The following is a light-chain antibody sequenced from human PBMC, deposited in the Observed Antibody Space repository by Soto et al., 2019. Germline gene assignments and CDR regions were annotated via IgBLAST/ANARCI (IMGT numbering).Light chain of an antibody. CDR3: AAWDDSLSAWV. CDR2: RND. J-gene: IGLJ3*02. Sequence: QSVLTQPPSTSGTPGQRVTISRSGSSSNIGSNYVYWYQQLPGTAPKLLIYRNDQRPSGVPDRFSGSKSGTSASLAISGLRSEDEADYYCAAWDDSLSAWVFGGGTKLTVL. CDR1: SSNIGSNY. V-gene: IGLV1-47*01.